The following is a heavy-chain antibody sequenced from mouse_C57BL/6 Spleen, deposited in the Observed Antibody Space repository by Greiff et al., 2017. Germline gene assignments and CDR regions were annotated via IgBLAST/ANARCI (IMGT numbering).Heavy chain of an antibody. J-gene: IGHJ3*01. D-gene: IGHD1-1*01. V-gene: IGHV5-17*01. CDR3: ASDRGYGGSPFAY. CDR2: ISSGSSTI. Sequence: DVQLQESGGGLVKPGGSLKFSCAASGFTFSDYGMHWVRQAPEKGLEWVAYISSGSSTIYYADTVKGRFTIARDNAKRTLFLQMTSLRSEDTAMYYCASDRGYGGSPFAYWGQGTLVTVSA. CDR1: GFTFSDYG.